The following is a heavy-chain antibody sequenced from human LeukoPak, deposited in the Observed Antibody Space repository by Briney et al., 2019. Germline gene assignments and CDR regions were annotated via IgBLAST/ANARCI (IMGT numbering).Heavy chain of an antibody. D-gene: IGHD5-12*01. CDR1: GFASSDYW. V-gene: IGHV3-7*01. J-gene: IGHJ4*02. CDR3: ARDSPPRYSGYDWVF. CDR2: INQDGSQT. Sequence: AGGSLRLSRTASGFASSDYWMSWGCAALGGGRWWLANINQDGSQTAYVDSVRDRFTVSRDNAKNSLYLQMNSLRADDTAVYYCARDSPPRYSGYDWVFWGRGTLVTVSS.